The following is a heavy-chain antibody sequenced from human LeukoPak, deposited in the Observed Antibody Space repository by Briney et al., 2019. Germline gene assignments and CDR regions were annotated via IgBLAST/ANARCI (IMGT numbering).Heavy chain of an antibody. CDR1: GFTFSSYG. J-gene: IGHJ4*02. CDR3: AKDRGPITRGYFDY. CDR2: IRYDGSNK. Sequence: GGSLRLSCAASGFTFSSYGMHWVRQAPGKGLEWVAFIRYDGSNKYYADSVKGRFTISRDNSKNTLYLQMNSLRAEDTAVYYCAKDRGPITRGYFDYWGQGTLVTVSS. V-gene: IGHV3-30*02. D-gene: IGHD3-10*01.